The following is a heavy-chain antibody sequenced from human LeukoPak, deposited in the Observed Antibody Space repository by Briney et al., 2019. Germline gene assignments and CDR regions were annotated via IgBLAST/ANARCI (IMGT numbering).Heavy chain of an antibody. J-gene: IGHJ6*04. D-gene: IGHD3-3*01. V-gene: IGHV3-7*01. CDR3: GRFLEWLGMDV. Sequence: PGGSLRLSCAASGFTFSNYWMTWVRQARGKGLEWVANIKQDGSEKYYVDSVKGRFTISRDNAKNSLFLQMNSLRAEDTAVYYCGRFLEWLGMDVWGKGTTVTVSS. CDR1: GFTFSNYW. CDR2: IKQDGSEK.